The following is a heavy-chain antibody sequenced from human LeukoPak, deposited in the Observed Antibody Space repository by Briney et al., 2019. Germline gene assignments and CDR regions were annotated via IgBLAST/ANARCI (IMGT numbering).Heavy chain of an antibody. V-gene: IGHV3-30*03. CDR1: GFTFSNFG. CDR3: ARGMGSSSSWHDY. J-gene: IGHJ4*02. D-gene: IGHD6-13*01. Sequence: PGGSLRLSCAASGFTFSNFGIHWVRQAPGKGLEWAALISYDGSNQYYADSVKGRFTISRDNSKSTLYLQMNSLRPEDTAVYYCARGMGSSSSWHDYWGQGTLVTVSS. CDR2: ISYDGSNQ.